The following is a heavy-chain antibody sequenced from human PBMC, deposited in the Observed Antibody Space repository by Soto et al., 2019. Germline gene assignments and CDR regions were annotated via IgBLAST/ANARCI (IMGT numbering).Heavy chain of an antibody. CDR3: AKDYLGSSWTFDY. Sequence: LRLSCAASGFTFSSYGMHWVRQAPGKGLEWVAVISFDGSNKYYADSVKGRFTISRDNSKNTLYLQINSLRTEDTAVYYCAKDYLGSSWTFDYWGQGTLVTVSS. CDR2: ISFDGSNK. D-gene: IGHD6-13*01. V-gene: IGHV3-30*18. J-gene: IGHJ4*02. CDR1: GFTFSSYG.